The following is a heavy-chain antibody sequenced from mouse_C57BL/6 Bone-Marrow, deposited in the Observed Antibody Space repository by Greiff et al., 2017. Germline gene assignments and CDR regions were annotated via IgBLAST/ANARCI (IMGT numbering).Heavy chain of an antibody. Sequence: VQLQQSGAELARPGASVKMSCKASGYTFTSYTMHWVKQRPGQGLEWIGYINPSSGYPKYNQKFKDKATLATAKSSRTAYMQLSSLTSEDSAVYDCARWRLRPMDYWGQGTSVTVSS. CDR2: INPSSGYP. CDR3: ARWRLRPMDY. CDR1: GYTFTSYT. J-gene: IGHJ4*01. V-gene: IGHV1-4*01. D-gene: IGHD3-2*02.